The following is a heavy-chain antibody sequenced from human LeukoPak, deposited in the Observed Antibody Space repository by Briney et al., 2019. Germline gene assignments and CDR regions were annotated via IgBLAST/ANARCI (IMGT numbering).Heavy chain of an antibody. J-gene: IGHJ6*02. CDR1: GFSFSSYS. CDR3: ARDQGGSDIVVVPAAPGYYGMDV. D-gene: IGHD2-2*01. Sequence: GGSLRISCAASGFSFSSYSMNWVRQAPGKGLEWVSSISSSSSYIYYADSVKGRFTISRDNAKNSLYLQMNSLRAEDTAVYYCARDQGGSDIVVVPAAPGYYGMDVWGQGTTVTVSS. V-gene: IGHV3-21*01. CDR2: ISSSSSYI.